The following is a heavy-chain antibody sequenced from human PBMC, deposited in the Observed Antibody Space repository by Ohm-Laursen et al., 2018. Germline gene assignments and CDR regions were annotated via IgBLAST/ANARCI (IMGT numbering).Heavy chain of an antibody. Sequence: GSLRLSCAASGLTFDDYGISWVHQAPGKGLEWVSGINWDGASSGYADSVKGRFTISRDNAKSSLYLQMNSLRAEDTAVYYCARGPEGVIKGEYYFDYWGQGTLVTVSS. CDR3: ARGPEGVIKGEYYFDY. V-gene: IGHV3-20*04. CDR2: INWDGASS. J-gene: IGHJ4*02. CDR1: GLTFDDYG. D-gene: IGHD3-10*01.